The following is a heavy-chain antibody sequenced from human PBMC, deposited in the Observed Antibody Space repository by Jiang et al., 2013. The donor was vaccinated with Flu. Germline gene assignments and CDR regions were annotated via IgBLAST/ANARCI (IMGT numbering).Heavy chain of an antibody. D-gene: IGHD6-13*01. J-gene: IGHJ4*02. CDR2: ISYDGSNK. Sequence: VQLLESGGGVVQPGRSLRLSCAASGFTFSSYAMHWVRQAPGKGLEWVAVISYDGSNKYYADSVKGRFTISRDNSKNTLYLQMNSLRAEDTAVYYCARDRTGIAGHINWGQGTWSPS. V-gene: IGHV3-30-3*01. CDR3: ARDRTGIAGHIN. CDR1: GFTFSSYA.